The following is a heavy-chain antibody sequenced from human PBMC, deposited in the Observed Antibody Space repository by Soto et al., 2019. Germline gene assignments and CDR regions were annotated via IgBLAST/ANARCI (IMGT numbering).Heavy chain of an antibody. CDR1: GFTFSSNA. CDR2: VSGDGYAS. V-gene: IGHV3-23*01. J-gene: IGHJ4*03. D-gene: IGHD3-10*01. CDR3: AKRHYYGSGSFALAT. Sequence: EVRLLESGGGLVQPGGSLRLSCAGSGFTFSSNAMSWVRQAPGKGLEWFSSVSGDGYASDYADSVKGRFTVSRHNSKNTLYLQMNSLRAEDTAVYYCAKRHYYGSGSFALATWGQGTLVTVSS.